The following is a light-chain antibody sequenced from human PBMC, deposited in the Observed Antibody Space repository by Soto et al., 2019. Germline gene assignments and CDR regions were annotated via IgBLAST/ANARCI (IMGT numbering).Light chain of an antibody. J-gene: IGKJ1*01. CDR3: HQRQSWPRT. CDR2: GAS. V-gene: IGKV3-15*01. Sequence: EIVVTQSPATLSVSPGARATLSCRASQSVGINLAWYQQKPGQAPRLLIYGASTRATGIPARFSASGSGTDFTLTISDVQPEDFALYYCHQRQSWPRTFGQGTKVDIK. CDR1: QSVGIN.